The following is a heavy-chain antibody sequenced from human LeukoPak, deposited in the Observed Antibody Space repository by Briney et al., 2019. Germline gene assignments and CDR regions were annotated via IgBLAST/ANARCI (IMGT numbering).Heavy chain of an antibody. V-gene: IGHV3-30*02. CDR2: IHYDGSNK. CDR3: AKAASKRTDYGDYAFYYYMDV. CDR1: GFTFSNYG. J-gene: IGHJ6*03. Sequence: GGSLRLSCAASGFTFSNYGMHWVRLAPGKGLDWVAFIHYDGSNKYYADSVKGRFTISRDDSKNTLYLQMNSLRAEDTAVYYCAKAASKRTDYGDYAFYYYMDVWGKGTTVTISS. D-gene: IGHD4-17*01.